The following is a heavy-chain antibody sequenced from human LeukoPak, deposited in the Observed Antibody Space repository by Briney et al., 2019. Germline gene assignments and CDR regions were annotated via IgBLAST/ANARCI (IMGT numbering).Heavy chain of an antibody. V-gene: IGHV3-53*01. CDR1: EFTVSSNY. CDR2: IHSDGKT. Sequence: GGSLRLSCAASEFTVSSNYVSWVRQAPGKGLEWVSVIHSDGKTYYADSVKGRFTISRDSSQNTLYLQMNSLRAEDTAVYYCARHGVLRYIDDWGQGTLVTVSS. J-gene: IGHJ4*02. D-gene: IGHD3-9*01. CDR3: ARHGVLRYIDD.